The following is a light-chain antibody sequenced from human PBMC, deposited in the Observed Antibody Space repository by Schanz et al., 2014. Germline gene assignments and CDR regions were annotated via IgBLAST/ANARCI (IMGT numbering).Light chain of an antibody. CDR1: SSDVGGYNF. Sequence: QSALTQPASVSGSPGQSITISCTGTSSDVGGYNFVSWYQQHPGKAPKLMIYDVSNRPSGLSNRFSGSKSGNTASLTISGLQAEDEADYYCCSYVGSSGWIFGGGTKLTVL. CDR2: DVS. J-gene: IGLJ2*01. V-gene: IGLV2-14*01. CDR3: CSYVGSSGWI.